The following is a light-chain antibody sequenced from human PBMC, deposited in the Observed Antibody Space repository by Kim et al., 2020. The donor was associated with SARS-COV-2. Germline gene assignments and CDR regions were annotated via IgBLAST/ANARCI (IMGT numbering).Light chain of an antibody. CDR2: GAS. V-gene: IGKV3-20*01. CDR3: QQYGGSPA. Sequence: MSPGERATLSCRASQSVAGSYLAWYQQKPGQAPRLLIYGASSRAAGIPDRFSGSGSGTDFTLTISRLEPEDFAVYYCQQYGGSPAFGQGTKVDIK. CDR1: QSVAGSY. J-gene: IGKJ1*01.